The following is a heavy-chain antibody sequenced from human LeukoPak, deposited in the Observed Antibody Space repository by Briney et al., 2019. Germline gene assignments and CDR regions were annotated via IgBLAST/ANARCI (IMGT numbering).Heavy chain of an antibody. J-gene: IGHJ4*02. CDR2: INQDGSSK. Sequence: AGSLRLSCAVSGFTFSSYWMGWVRQAPGKGLAWVANINQDGSSKYYEDSVKGRSTISRDNAENSLYLQVNSLRAEDTAVYYCALLGLDSGGYYYDYGDSWGQGTLVSVSS. CDR3: ALLGLDSGGYYYDYGDS. V-gene: IGHV3-7*01. CDR1: GFTFSSYW. D-gene: IGHD3-22*01.